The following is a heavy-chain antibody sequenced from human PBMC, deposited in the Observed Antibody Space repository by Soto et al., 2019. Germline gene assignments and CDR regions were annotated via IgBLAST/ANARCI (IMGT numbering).Heavy chain of an antibody. CDR1: GFTFSSYA. CDR3: AKDLRVLSAAADSFDFDY. CDR2: ISGSGGST. D-gene: IGHD6-13*01. V-gene: IGHV3-23*01. J-gene: IGHJ4*02. Sequence: GGSLRLSCAASGFTFSSYAMSWVRQAPGKGLEWVSAISGSGGSTYYADSVKGRFTISRDNSKNTLYLQMNSLRAEDTAVYYCAKDLRVLSAAADSFDFDYWGQGTLVTVSS.